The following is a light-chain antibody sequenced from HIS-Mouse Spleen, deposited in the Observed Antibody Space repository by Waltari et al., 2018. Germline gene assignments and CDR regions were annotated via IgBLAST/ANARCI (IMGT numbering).Light chain of an antibody. CDR3: QQYYSYPYT. V-gene: IGKV1-8*01. CDR2: AAS. J-gene: IGKJ2*01. Sequence: ALRMTQSPSSLPASTGDSVTITCRASQGISSYLAWYQQKPGKAPNLLIYAASTLQSGVPSRFSGSGSGTDFTLTISCLQSEDFATYYCQQYYSYPYTFGQGTKLEIK. CDR1: QGISSY.